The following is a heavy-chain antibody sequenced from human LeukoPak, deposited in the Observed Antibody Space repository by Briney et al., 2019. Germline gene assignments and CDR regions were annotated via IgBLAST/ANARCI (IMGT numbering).Heavy chain of an antibody. V-gene: IGHV3-21*01. CDR1: GFTSSSYS. Sequence: PRGSPRVSCAAPGFTSSSYSTNWVRPAPGKGLEWVSSIISVSSYIYYAGSVKDRFTISRDNAKNSLYLQMNNLRAEDTAVHYCASELLREQWRVDPGDVWGKGATVTVSS. CDR3: ASELLREQWRVDPGDV. D-gene: IGHD6-19*01. CDR2: IISVSSYI. J-gene: IGHJ6*04.